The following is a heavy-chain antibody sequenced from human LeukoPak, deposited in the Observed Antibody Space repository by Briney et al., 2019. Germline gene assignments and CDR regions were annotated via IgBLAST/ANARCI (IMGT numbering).Heavy chain of an antibody. V-gene: IGHV4-4*08. CDR3: ARDQSMVRGVPNWFDP. CDR1: GGSISSYY. J-gene: IGHJ5*02. CDR2: IYTSGST. Sequence: SETLSLTCTVSGGSISSYYWSWIRQPPGKGLEWIGRIYTSGSTNYNPSLKSRVTISVDTSKNQFSLKLSSVTAADTAVYYCARDQSMVRGVPNWFDPWGQGTLVTVSS. D-gene: IGHD3-10*01.